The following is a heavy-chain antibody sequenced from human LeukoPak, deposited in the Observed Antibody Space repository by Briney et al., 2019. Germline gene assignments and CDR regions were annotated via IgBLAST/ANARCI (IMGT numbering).Heavy chain of an antibody. D-gene: IGHD1-14*01. CDR3: ANGGEPRTPHGMDV. CDR2: ISGSGDIT. V-gene: IGHV3-23*01. Sequence: PGGSLRLSCAASGFTFSSYAMYWVRQAPGKGLEWVSAISGSGDITYYADSVKGRFTISRDNSKNTLYLRMNSLRAEDTAVYYCANGGEPRTPHGMDVWGQGTTVTVSS. CDR1: GFTFSSYA. J-gene: IGHJ6*02.